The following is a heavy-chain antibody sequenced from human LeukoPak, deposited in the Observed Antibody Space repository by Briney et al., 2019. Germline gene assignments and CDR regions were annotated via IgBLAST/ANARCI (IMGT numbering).Heavy chain of an antibody. J-gene: IGHJ4*02. Sequence: SETLSLTCTGSGVSISSYYWSWIRQPPGKGLEGIGYIYYSGSTNYNPSLKSRVTISVDTSKNQFSLKLSSVTAADTAVYYCARGSIAARPDGLFDYWGQGTLVTVSS. CDR3: ARGSIAARPDGLFDY. D-gene: IGHD6-6*01. V-gene: IGHV4-59*01. CDR1: GVSISSYY. CDR2: IYYSGST.